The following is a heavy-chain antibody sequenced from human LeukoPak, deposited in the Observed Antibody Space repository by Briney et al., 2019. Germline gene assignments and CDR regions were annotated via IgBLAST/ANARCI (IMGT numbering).Heavy chain of an antibody. CDR3: ARDDYYDSSGHLFDI. CDR1: GYTFTGYY. Sequence: ASVKVSCKASGYTFTGYYMHWVRQAPGQGPEWMGRINPNSGGTNYAQKFQGRVTMTRDTSISTAYMELSRLRSDDTAVYYCARDDYYDSSGHLFDIWGQGTMVTVSS. D-gene: IGHD3-22*01. CDR2: INPNSGGT. J-gene: IGHJ3*02. V-gene: IGHV1-2*06.